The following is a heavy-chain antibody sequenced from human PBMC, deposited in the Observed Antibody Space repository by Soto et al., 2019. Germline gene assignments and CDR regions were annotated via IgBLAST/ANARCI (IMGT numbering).Heavy chain of an antibody. CDR2: INPNSGGT. V-gene: IGHV1-2*02. Sequence: QVQLVQSGAEVKKPGASVKVSCKASGYTFTGYYMHWVRQAPGQGLEWMGWINPNSGGTNYAQKFQGRVTMTRDTYISTAYMELSRLRSDDTAVYYCARDNQLWFGELLYRAGSNYFDYWGQGTLVTVSS. CDR1: GYTFTGYY. J-gene: IGHJ4*02. D-gene: IGHD3-10*01. CDR3: ARDNQLWFGELLYRAGSNYFDY.